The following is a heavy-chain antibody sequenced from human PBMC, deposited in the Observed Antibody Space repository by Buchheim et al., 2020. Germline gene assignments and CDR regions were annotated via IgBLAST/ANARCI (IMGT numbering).Heavy chain of an antibody. V-gene: IGHV3-30-3*01. D-gene: IGHD5-12*01. J-gene: IGHJ4*02. CDR3: ARGPNSGYESMDY. Sequence: QVQLVESGGGVVQPGRSLRLSCAASGFTFSSYAMHWVRQAPGKGLEWVAVISYDGSNKYYADSVKGRFTISRDNSKNTLYLQMNSLRAEDTAVYYCARGPNSGYESMDYWGQGTL. CDR1: GFTFSSYA. CDR2: ISYDGSNK.